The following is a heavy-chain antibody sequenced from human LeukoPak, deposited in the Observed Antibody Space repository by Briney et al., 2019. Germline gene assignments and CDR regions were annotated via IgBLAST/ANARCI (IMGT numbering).Heavy chain of an antibody. J-gene: IGHJ4*02. CDR1: GYSFATYW. V-gene: IGHV5-51*01. D-gene: IGHD3-22*01. Sequence: GESLKISCKGSGYSFATYWIGWVRQMPGKGLEWMGIINPGDSDTTCSPSFQGQVTISADKSISTAYLQWSGLKASDTAMYYCARHPITRYYDSSGDSAAGPDYWGQGTLVTVSS. CDR2: INPGDSDT. CDR3: ARHPITRYYDSSGDSAAGPDY.